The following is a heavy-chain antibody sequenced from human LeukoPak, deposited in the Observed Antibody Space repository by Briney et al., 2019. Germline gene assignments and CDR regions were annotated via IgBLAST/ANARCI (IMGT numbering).Heavy chain of an antibody. J-gene: IGHJ3*02. CDR2: LSGGGST. CDR3: ARGGDTIGSIRSPFDI. D-gene: IGHD3-22*01. Sequence: PGGSLRLSCAASGFTVSDNYTSCVSHAPGKGLEWVSDLSGGGSTYYADSVKGRFIISRDNSQNTVYLQLNSLRAEDTAVYYCARGGDTIGSIRSPFDIWGQGTMVTVSS. CDR1: GFTVSDNY. V-gene: IGHV3-53*01.